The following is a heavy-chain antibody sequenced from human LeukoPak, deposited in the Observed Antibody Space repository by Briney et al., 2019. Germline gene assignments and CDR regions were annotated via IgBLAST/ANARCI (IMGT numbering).Heavy chain of an antibody. Sequence: PGGSLRLSCAASGFSFKDYYFSWIRQAPGKGLEWVSFINVNGGATHYAESVKGRFTISRANAMNSIYLEMNSLTAEDTAVYYCARGPRILTLGSYYFDYWGQGSLVNVSS. CDR1: GFSFKDYY. D-gene: IGHD3-10*01. CDR3: ARGPRILTLGSYYFDY. CDR2: INVNGGAT. J-gene: IGHJ4*02. V-gene: IGHV3-11*01.